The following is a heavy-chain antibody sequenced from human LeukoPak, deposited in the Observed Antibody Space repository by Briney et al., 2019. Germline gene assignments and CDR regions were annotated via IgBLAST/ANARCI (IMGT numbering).Heavy chain of an antibody. Sequence: SQTLSLTCTVSGGSLSSGDYYWSWIRQPPGKGLEWIGYIYYSGSTYYNPSLKSRVTISVDTSKNQFSLKLSSVTAADTAVYYCASCDEDYYDSSGYFNYWGQGTLVTVSS. J-gene: IGHJ4*02. D-gene: IGHD3-22*01. CDR2: IYYSGST. CDR1: GGSLSSGDYY. CDR3: ASCDEDYYDSSGYFNY. V-gene: IGHV4-30-4*01.